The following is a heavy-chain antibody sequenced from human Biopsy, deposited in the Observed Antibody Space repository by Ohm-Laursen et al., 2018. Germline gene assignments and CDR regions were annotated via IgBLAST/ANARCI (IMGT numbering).Heavy chain of an antibody. CDR1: GGSISSGGSY. CDR3: ARGDYFDSNGYFWFDP. Sequence: SDTLSLTCLVSGGSISSGGSYWSWIRQRPGKGLEWIGYIFNSANTYYNPSLKNLITISGDTSKNQFSLKLNSVTAADTAVYYCARGDYFDSNGYFWFDPWGQGTLVTVSS. D-gene: IGHD3-22*01. CDR2: IFNSANT. V-gene: IGHV4-31*01. J-gene: IGHJ5*02.